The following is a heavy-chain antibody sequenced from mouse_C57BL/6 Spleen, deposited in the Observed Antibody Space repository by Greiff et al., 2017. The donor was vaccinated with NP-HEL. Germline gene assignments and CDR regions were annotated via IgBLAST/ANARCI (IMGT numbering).Heavy chain of an antibody. CDR2: ISSGGNYT. CDR1: GFTFSSYG. J-gene: IGHJ3*01. Sequence: DVKLVESGGDLVKPGGSLKLSCAASGFTFSSYGMSWVRQTPAKRLEWVATISSGGNYTYYPDSVKGRFTISRDNAKNTLYLQMSSLKSEDTAMYYCARHEAYWGQGTLVTVSA. V-gene: IGHV5-6*02. CDR3: ARHEAY.